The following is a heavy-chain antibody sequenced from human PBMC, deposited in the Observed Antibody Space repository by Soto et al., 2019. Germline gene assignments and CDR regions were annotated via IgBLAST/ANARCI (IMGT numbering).Heavy chain of an antibody. D-gene: IGHD4-17*01. CDR2: IYHSGSA. CDR3: ARLPHDYGGDEGY. CDR1: GGSISSGGYS. J-gene: IGHJ4*02. Sequence: PSETLSLTCAFSGGSISSGGYSLSWTRQPPGKGLEWIGYIYHSGSAYYADSVKGRFTISRDNSKNTLYLQMNSLRAEDTAVYYCARLPHDYGGDEGYWGQGTLVTVSS. V-gene: IGHV4-30-2*01.